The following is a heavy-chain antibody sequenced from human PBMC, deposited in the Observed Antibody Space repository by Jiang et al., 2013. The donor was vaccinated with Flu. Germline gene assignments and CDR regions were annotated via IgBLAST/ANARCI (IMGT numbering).Heavy chain of an antibody. CDR3: ARGPAVAATFYYSDC. CDR2: IYHTGRT. Sequence: SCSGLVKPSETLSLTCTVSGGSISTNYWTWIRQPPGKGLEWIGYIYHTGRTDYNPSLKSRVTISVDTSKNQFSLNLNSVTAADTAVYYCARGPAVAATFYYSDCWGQGPWSPSPQ. V-gene: IGHV4-59*01. CDR1: GGSISTNY. D-gene: IGHD6-19*01. J-gene: IGHJ4*02.